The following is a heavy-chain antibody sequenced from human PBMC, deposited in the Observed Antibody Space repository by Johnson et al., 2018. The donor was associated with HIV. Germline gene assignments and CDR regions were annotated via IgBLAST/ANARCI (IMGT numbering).Heavy chain of an antibody. CDR3: ASLRDAFDI. CDR1: GFTFSSYW. CDR2: INSDGSST. Sequence: VQLVESGGGVVQTGGSLRLSCAASGFTFSSYWMYWFRQAPGKGLVWVSRINSDGSSTSYAASVKGRFTTSRDNAKNTLFLQKNSRGTEDTAVYDCASLRDAFDIWGQGTMVTVSS. J-gene: IGHJ3*02. V-gene: IGHV3-74*02.